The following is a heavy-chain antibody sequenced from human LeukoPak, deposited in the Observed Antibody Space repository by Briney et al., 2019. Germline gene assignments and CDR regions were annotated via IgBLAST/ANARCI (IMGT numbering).Heavy chain of an antibody. J-gene: IGHJ6*02. CDR1: EATFNYHW. V-gene: IGHV3-7*01. CDR3: ARYFFGMDV. D-gene: IGHD2/OR15-2a*01. Sequence: GGSLRLSCVASEATFNYHWMTWVRQAPGKGLEWVANIKHDGSLKYYMDSVKGRFTISRDNSLNSVYLQMNSVRAEDTAVYYCARYFFGMDVWGQGTTVTVSS. CDR2: IKHDGSLK.